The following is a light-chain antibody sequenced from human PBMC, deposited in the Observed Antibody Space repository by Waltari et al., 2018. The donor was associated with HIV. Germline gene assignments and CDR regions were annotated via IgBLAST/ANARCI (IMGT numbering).Light chain of an antibody. CDR3: CSYAGSPYV. V-gene: IGLV2-23*02. CDR1: SSDVGRYNL. Sequence: QSALTPPASVSGSPGQSITISCTGTSSDVGRYNLVSWYQQHPGKAPKLMIYEVNKRPSGVSNRFSGSKSGNTASLTISGLQAEDEADYYCCSYAGSPYVFGTGTKVTVL. J-gene: IGLJ1*01. CDR2: EVN.